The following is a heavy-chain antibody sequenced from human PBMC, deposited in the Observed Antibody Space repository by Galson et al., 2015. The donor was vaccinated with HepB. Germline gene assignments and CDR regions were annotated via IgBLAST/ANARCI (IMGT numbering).Heavy chain of an antibody. V-gene: IGHV4-59*08. D-gene: IGHD2-2*01. CDR1: HGSINNYY. J-gene: IGHJ4*02. CDR3: ARHQGRGSVGYAFDL. CDR2: IYYNGDT. Sequence: ETLSLTCSVSHGSINNYYWSWIRQSPGNRLEWIGYIYYNGDTTYNPSLGYRVGMSVDTSVNQVSLWLTSVTAADTAVYYCARHQGRGSVGYAFDLWGQGTLVTVSA.